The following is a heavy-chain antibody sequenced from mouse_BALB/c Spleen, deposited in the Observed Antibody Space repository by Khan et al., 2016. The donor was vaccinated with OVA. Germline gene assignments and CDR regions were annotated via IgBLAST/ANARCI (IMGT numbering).Heavy chain of an antibody. CDR1: GYSITSDYA. Sequence: VQLKQSGPGLVKPSQSLSLTCTVTGYSITSDYAWNWIRQFPGNKLEWMGYISYSGNTKYNPSLKSRISITRDTSENQFFLQLNSVTIEDTATYYCARIYGGDFDYGGQGTTLTVSS. V-gene: IGHV3-2*02. D-gene: IGHD1-1*01. CDR2: ISYSGNT. CDR3: ARIYGGDFDY. J-gene: IGHJ2*01.